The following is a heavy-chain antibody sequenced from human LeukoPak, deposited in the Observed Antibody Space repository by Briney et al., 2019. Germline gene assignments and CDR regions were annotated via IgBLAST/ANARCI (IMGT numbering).Heavy chain of an antibody. Sequence: SETLSLTCTVSGGSISSSSYYWGWIRQPPGKGLEWIGSIYYSGSTYYNPSLKSRVTISVDTSKNQFSLKLSSATAADTAVYYCARTLLGIDYGSGSYDFDYWGQGTLVTVSS. CDR3: ARTLLGIDYGSGSYDFDY. J-gene: IGHJ4*02. V-gene: IGHV4-39*07. CDR1: GGSISSSSYY. D-gene: IGHD3-10*01. CDR2: IYYSGST.